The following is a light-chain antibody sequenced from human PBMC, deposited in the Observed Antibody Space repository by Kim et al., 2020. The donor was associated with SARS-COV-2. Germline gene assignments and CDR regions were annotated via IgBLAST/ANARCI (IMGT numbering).Light chain of an antibody. CDR1: QGIISY. J-gene: IGKJ4*02. CDR3: QQYYNYPLT. Sequence: ASTGDRVTVTCRASQGIISYLAWYQQKPGKAPKLLIYAASTLQSGVPSRFSGSGSGTDFTLTISCLQSEDFATYFCQQYYNYPLTFGGGTKMDIK. V-gene: IGKV1-8*01. CDR2: AAS.